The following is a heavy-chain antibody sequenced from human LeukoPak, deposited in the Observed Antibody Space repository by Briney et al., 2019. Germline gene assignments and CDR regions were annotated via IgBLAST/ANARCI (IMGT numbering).Heavy chain of an antibody. D-gene: IGHD3-10*01. J-gene: IGHJ6*02. CDR1: GYTFTDYY. CDR3: ARVGALTGWNYYGSGSYHGMDV. CDR2: VNPNSGGT. Sequence: EASVKVSCKASGYTFTDYYMHWVRQAPGQGLEWMGWVNPNSGGTNFAQEFQGRVTMTRDTSISTAYMELSRLRSDDTAVYYCARVGALTGWNYYGSGSYHGMDVWGQGTTVTVSS. V-gene: IGHV1-2*02.